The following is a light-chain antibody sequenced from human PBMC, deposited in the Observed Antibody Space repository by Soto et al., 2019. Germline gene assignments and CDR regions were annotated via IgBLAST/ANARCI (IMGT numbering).Light chain of an antibody. CDR2: EVS. Sequence: QSVLTQPASVSGSRGQSITISCTGTGNNVGSYNFVSWYRQYPGKAPELIIYEVSQRPSTFFNRFSGSKSGNTASLTISGLQSDDEADYYCCSYAGNNALVFGGGTKVTVL. V-gene: IGLV2-23*02. CDR1: GNNVGSYNF. J-gene: IGLJ3*02. CDR3: CSYAGNNALV.